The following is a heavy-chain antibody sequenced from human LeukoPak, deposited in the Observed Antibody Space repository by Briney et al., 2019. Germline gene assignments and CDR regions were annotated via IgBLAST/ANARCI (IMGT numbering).Heavy chain of an antibody. CDR3: ATRRAVAGVNWFDP. D-gene: IGHD6-19*01. CDR2: ISTHNGYT. J-gene: IGHJ5*02. Sequence: GASVKVSCKASGYTFISYGISWVRQAPGQGLEGMGWISTHNGYTKYAQKFQGRVTMTTDTSMSTAYMELRSLRSDDTAVYYCATRRAVAGVNWFDPWGQGTLVTVSS. CDR1: GYTFISYG. V-gene: IGHV1-18*01.